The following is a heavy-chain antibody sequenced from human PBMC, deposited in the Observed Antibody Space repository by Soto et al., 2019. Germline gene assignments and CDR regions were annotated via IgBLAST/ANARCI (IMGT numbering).Heavy chain of an antibody. J-gene: IGHJ6*03. CDR1: GVSITTSGHY. CDR2: IDSSGTT. Sequence: QVQLQESGPGLVKPSQTLSLSCSVSGVSITTSGHYWNWVRQRPGRGLEWIGYIDSSGTTYYNPSLKTRLATSVEPSTNQISLKLSSVTAADTALYFCALGMFMDVWGRGTTVIVSS. D-gene: IGHD3-16*01. V-gene: IGHV4-31*03. CDR3: ALGMFMDV.